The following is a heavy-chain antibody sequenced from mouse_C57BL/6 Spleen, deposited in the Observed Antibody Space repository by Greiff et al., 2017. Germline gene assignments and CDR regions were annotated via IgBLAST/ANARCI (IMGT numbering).Heavy chain of an antibody. D-gene: IGHD1-1*01. CDR3: ARRGSYYAMDY. CDR1: GFTFSDYY. Sequence: DVKLQESEGGLVQPGSSMKLSCTASGFTFSDYYMAWVRQVPEKGLEWVANINNDGGGTYYLDSLKSSFIISRDNAKTILYLQMSSLTSEDTATYYCARRGSYYAMDYWGQGTSVTVSS. V-gene: IGHV5-16*01. CDR2: INNDGGGT. J-gene: IGHJ4*01.